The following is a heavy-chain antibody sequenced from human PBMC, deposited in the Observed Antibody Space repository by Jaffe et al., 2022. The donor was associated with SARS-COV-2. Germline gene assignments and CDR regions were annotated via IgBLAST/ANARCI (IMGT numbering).Heavy chain of an antibody. Sequence: QVQLVQSGAEVEKPGASVKVSCRASGYTFKNYGINWVRQAPGQGLQWMGLISTYNGNTVYAQSLQGRVTMTTDTSTNTAYMELRSLRSDDTAVYYCAREDCYSTSCYAFDVWGQGTMVTVSS. J-gene: IGHJ3*01. D-gene: IGHD2-2*01. CDR1: GYTFKNYG. CDR3: AREDCYSTSCYAFDV. CDR2: ISTYNGNT. V-gene: IGHV1-18*01.